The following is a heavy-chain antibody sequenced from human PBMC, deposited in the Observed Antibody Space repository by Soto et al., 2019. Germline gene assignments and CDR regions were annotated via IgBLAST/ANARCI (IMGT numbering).Heavy chain of an antibody. D-gene: IGHD4-17*01. Sequence: GETLKISCKGSGYSFTSYWIGWVRQMPGKGLEWMGIIYPGDSGTRYSPSFQGQVTISADKSISTAYLQWSSLKASDTAMYYCARVFEGDYLEADYWGQGTLVTVSS. V-gene: IGHV5-51*01. CDR1: GYSFTSYW. CDR2: IYPGDSGT. CDR3: ARVFEGDYLEADY. J-gene: IGHJ4*02.